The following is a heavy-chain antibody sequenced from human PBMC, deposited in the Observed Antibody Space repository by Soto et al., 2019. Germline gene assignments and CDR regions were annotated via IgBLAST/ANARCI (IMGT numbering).Heavy chain of an antibody. J-gene: IGHJ6*02. D-gene: IGHD3-10*01. CDR1: GGSISSSNW. CDR3: ARDRITMVRGVITGMDV. V-gene: IGHV4-4*02. Sequence: SETLSLTCAVSGGSISSSNWWSWVRQPPGKGLEWIGEIYHSGSTNYNPSLKSRVTISVDKSKNQFSLKLSSVTAADTAVYYCARDRITMVRGVITGMDVWGQGTTVTVYS. CDR2: IYHSGST.